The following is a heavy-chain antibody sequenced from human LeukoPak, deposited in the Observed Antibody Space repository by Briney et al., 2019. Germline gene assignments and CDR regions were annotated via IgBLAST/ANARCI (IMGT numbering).Heavy chain of an antibody. Sequence: SQTLSLTCAISGDSVSITSAAWNWIRQSPSRGLEWLGRTYYKSKWSNDYAVSVRSRIAISPDTTNNQVSLQLNSVTPEDTAVYYCARGGLPGWRLYFYYMDVWGEGTTVTVSS. D-gene: IGHD5-24*01. J-gene: IGHJ6*03. CDR1: GDSVSITSAA. V-gene: IGHV6-1*01. CDR2: TYYKSKWSN. CDR3: ARGGLPGWRLYFYYMDV.